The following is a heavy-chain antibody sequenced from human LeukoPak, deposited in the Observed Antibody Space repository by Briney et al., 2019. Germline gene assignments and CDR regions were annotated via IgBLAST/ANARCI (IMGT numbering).Heavy chain of an antibody. Sequence: ASVKVSCTASGYTFTSYGINWVRQAPGQGLEWMGWISAYNGNTNYAQKLQGRVTMTTDTSTSTAYMEMSSLRAEDTAVYYCARQANYGDYVFDYWGQGTLVTVSS. CDR3: ARQANYGDYVFDY. CDR1: GYTFTSYG. V-gene: IGHV1-18*01. D-gene: IGHD4-17*01. CDR2: ISAYNGNT. J-gene: IGHJ4*02.